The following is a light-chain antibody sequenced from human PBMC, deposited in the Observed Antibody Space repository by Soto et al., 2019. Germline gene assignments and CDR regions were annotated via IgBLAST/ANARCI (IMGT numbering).Light chain of an antibody. V-gene: IGLV1-40*01. CDR3: QSYDSSLSGWV. Sequence: QSVLTQPPSVSGAPGQRGTISCTGSSSNIGAGYNVHWYQQPPGTAPKLLIYGNSNRPSGVPDRFSGSKSGTSASLAITGLQAEDEADYYCQSYDSSLSGWVFGGGTKLTVL. CDR1: SSNIGAGYN. J-gene: IGLJ3*02. CDR2: GNS.